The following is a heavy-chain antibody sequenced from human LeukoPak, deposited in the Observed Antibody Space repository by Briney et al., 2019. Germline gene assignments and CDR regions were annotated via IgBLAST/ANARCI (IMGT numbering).Heavy chain of an antibody. CDR2: IYYSGST. CDR3: ARHPQAYGVQNWFDP. V-gene: IGHV4-59*08. J-gene: IGHJ5*02. CDR1: GGSISSYY. D-gene: IGHD4-17*01. Sequence: PSETLSLTCTVSGGSISSYYWSWIRQPPGKGLEWIGYIYYSGSTNYNPSLKSRVTISVDTSKNQFSLKLSSVTAADTAVYYCARHPQAYGVQNWFDPWGQGTLVTVSS.